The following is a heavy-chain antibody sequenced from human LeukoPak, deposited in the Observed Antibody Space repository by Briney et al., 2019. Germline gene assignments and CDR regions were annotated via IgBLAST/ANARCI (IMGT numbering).Heavy chain of an antibody. CDR3: ARVLVGAPYNWFDP. V-gene: IGHV1-2*02. CDR1: GYTFTGYY. CDR2: INPNSGGT. Sequence: ASVKVSRKASGYTFTGYYMHWVRQAPGQGLEWMGWINPNSGGTNYAQKFQGRVTMTRDTSISTAYMELSRLRSDDTAVYYCARVLVGAPYNWFDPWGQGTLVTVSS. J-gene: IGHJ5*02. D-gene: IGHD1-26*01.